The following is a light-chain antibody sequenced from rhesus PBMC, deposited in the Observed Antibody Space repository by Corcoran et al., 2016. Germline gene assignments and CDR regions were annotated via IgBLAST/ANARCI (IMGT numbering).Light chain of an antibody. J-gene: IGLJ1*01. V-gene: IGLV2-32*02. CDR3: SSYAGSNAFS. CDR2: EVS. CDR1: SSDIGGYNY. Sequence: QAALTQPRSVSGSPGQSVTISCTGTSSDIGGYNYVSWYQQHPGTAPKLMIYEVSKRPSGVSDRFSGSTSGNTASLTISGLQAEDEAEYYCSSYAGSNAFSFVAGTRLTVL.